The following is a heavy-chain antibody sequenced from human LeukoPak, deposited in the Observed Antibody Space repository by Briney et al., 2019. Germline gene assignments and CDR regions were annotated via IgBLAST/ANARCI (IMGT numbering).Heavy chain of an antibody. Sequence: GGSLRLSCAVSGFTFSSYDMHWVRQAPGKGLEYVSAISCNGGSTYYANSVKGRFTISRDNSKNTLHLQMGSLRAEDMAVYDCARDGGTMVPYYYYCVDFWGQGTAVTVSS. J-gene: IGHJ6*02. V-gene: IGHV3-64*01. CDR2: ISCNGGST. D-gene: IGHD3-10*01. CDR1: GFTFSSYD. CDR3: ARDGGTMVPYYYYCVDF.